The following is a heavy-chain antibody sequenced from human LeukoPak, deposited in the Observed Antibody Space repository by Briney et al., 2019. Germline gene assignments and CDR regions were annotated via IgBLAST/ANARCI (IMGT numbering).Heavy chain of an antibody. CDR2: IYRSGRT. J-gene: IGHJ4*02. D-gene: IGHD1-26*01. CDR3: ARHVSGNLWYFDD. V-gene: IGHV4-38-2*01. Sequence: PSETLSLTCAVSGYSISSDYHRAWIRQSPGKGLEWIGSIYRSGRTYYNPAHKTRLIISVDTSKNQFSLRLYSVTTSDTAVYFCARHVSGNLWYFDDWGQGTLVIVSS. CDR1: GYSISSDYH.